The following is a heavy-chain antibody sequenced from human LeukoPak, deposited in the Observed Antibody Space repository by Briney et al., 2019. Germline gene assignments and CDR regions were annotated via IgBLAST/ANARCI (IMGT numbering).Heavy chain of an antibody. J-gene: IGHJ4*02. CDR1: GFTFINYG. D-gene: IGHD3-10*01. Sequence: PGGSLRLSCAASGFTFINYGMHWVRQAPGKGLEWVAFIRYDGSNKYYADSVKGRFTISRDNAKNSLYLQMNSLRAEDTAVYYCARDLRGEWTLMGYFDYWGQGTLVTVSS. CDR2: IRYDGSNK. CDR3: ARDLRGEWTLMGYFDY. V-gene: IGHV3-30*02.